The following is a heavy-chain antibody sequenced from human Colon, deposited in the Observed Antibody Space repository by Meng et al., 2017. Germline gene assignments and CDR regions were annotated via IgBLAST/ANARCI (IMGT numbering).Heavy chain of an antibody. V-gene: IGHV3-74*01. Sequence: GESLKISCAASGFTFSYYWMHWVRQAPGKGLLWVARLNNDGSSATYAESVKGRFTISRDNDKNTLFLQMSSLRADDSAIYYCARDPLVHSVSDEGEGFDIWGQGTKVTVSS. CDR1: GFTFSYYW. CDR2: LNNDGSSA. CDR3: ARDPLVHSVSDEGEGFDI. J-gene: IGHJ3*02. D-gene: IGHD5/OR15-5a*01.